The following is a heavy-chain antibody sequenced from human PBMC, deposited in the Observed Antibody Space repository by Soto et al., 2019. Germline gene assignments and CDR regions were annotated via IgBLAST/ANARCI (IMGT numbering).Heavy chain of an antibody. J-gene: IGHJ4*02. V-gene: IGHV1-18*01. D-gene: IGHD5-18*01. CDR1: GYTFTSYG. CDR3: TRGGYSDGCAY. CDR2: ISTYNGNT. Sequence: ASVKVSCKASGYTFTSYGISWVRQAPGQGLEWMGWISTYNGNTNYAQNLQGRVTMTTDTSTSTAYMELRSLRSDDSAMYYCTRGGYSDGCAYWGQGTLVTSPQ.